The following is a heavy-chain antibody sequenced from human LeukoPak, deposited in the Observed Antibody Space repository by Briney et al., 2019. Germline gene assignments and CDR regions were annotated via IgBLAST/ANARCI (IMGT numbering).Heavy chain of an antibody. CDR2: IKQDGNEK. CDR3: ASGYNYGYLFDY. J-gene: IGHJ4*02. D-gene: IGHD5-24*01. CDR1: GFTFSNYW. V-gene: IGHV3-7*01. Sequence: GESLRLSCAASGFTFSNYWMSWVRQAPGKGLEWVANIKQDGNEKYYVDSVKGRFTISRDNAKNSLYLQMNSLRAEDTAVYYCASGYNYGYLFDYWGQGTLVTVSS.